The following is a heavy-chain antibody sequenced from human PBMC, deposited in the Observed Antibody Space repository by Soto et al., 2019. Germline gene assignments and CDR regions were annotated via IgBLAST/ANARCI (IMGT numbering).Heavy chain of an antibody. V-gene: IGHV4-31*03. J-gene: IGHJ4*02. Sequence: SETLSLTCTVSGGSISSGGYYWSWIRQHPGKGLEWIGYIYYSGSTYYNPSLKSRVTISVDTSKNQFSLKLSSVTAADTAVYYCARKGGYYDSSGYYRYFDYWGQGTLVTVSS. D-gene: IGHD3-22*01. CDR2: IYYSGST. CDR1: GGSISSGGYY. CDR3: ARKGGYYDSSGYYRYFDY.